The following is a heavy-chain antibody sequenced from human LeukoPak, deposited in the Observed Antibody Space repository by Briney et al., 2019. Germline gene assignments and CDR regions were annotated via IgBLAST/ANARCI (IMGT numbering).Heavy chain of an antibody. J-gene: IGHJ4*02. CDR3: AKDRANWAIDD. CDR2: IGGDGIA. V-gene: IGHV3-48*04. CDR1: GFTFSSYG. Sequence: PGRSLRLSCAASGFTFSSYGMHWVRQAPGRGWEWISYIGGDGIAFYADSVKGRFTASKDDARKSMYLQMNSLRVEDTAVYYCAKDRANWAIDDWGQGTQVTVSS. D-gene: IGHD3-16*01.